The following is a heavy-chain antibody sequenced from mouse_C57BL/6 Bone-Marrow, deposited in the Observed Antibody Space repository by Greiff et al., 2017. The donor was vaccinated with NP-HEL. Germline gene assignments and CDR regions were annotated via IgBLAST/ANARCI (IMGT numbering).Heavy chain of an antibody. CDR3: ARAGYYPHYYAMDY. CDR2: ISRGGSYT. J-gene: IGHJ4*01. D-gene: IGHD2-3*01. V-gene: IGHV5-6*01. CDR1: GFTFSSYG. Sequence: EVQGVESGGELVKPGGSLKLSCAASGFTFSSYGMSWVRQTPDKRLEWVATISRGGSYTYYPDSVKGRFTISRDNAKNTLYMQMSSLKSEDTAMYYCARAGYYPHYYAMDYWGQGTSVTVSS.